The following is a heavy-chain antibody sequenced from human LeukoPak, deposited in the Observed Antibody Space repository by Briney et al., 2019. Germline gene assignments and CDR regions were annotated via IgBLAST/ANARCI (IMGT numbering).Heavy chain of an antibody. CDR1: GGSISSYY. CDR3: ACLTTADAFDI. Sequence: PSETLSLACTVSGGSISSYYWSWIRQPAGKGLEWIGRIYTSGSTNYNPSLKSRVTMSVDTSKNQFSLKLSPVTAADTAVYYCACLTTADAFDIWGQGTMVTVSS. CDR2: IYTSGST. D-gene: IGHD3-22*01. V-gene: IGHV4-4*07. J-gene: IGHJ3*02.